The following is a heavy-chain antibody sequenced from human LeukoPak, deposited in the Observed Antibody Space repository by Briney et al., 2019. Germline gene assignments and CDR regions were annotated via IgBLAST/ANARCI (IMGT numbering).Heavy chain of an antibody. D-gene: IGHD5-18*01. CDR1: GGSFSGYY. CDR3: ARDSNVDTAMVTDY. Sequence: SETLSLTYAVYGGSFSGYYWSWIRQPPGKGLEWIGEINHSGSTNYNPSLKSRVTISVDTSKNQFSLKLSSVTAADTAVYYCARDSNVDTAMVTDYWGQGTLVTVSS. CDR2: INHSGST. V-gene: IGHV4-34*01. J-gene: IGHJ4*02.